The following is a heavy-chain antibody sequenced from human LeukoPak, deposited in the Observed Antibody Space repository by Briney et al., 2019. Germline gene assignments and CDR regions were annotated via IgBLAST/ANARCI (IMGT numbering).Heavy chain of an antibody. CDR1: GSSISSYY. D-gene: IGHD3-9*01. Sequence: SEILPPTSTSAGSSISSYYCSWIRQPARKRLECIASINTSGSTNYNHSLKSRVTISVDTSKNQLSLQLSAVTAADTAVYYCARVVVGHRPLGFDWLPINWFDPWGQGTLVTVSS. V-gene: IGHV4-4*07. J-gene: IGHJ5*02. CDR3: ARVVVGHRPLGFDWLPINWFDP. CDR2: INTSGST.